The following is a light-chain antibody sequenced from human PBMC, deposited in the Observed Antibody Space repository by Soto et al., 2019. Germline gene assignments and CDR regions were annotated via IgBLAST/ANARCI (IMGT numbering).Light chain of an antibody. Sequence: EIVLTQSPGTLSLSPGERATLSCRASQSVSSSYLAWYQQKPGQAPRLLIYGASSRATGVPDRFSGSGSGTDFTLTTSRLEPEDFAVYYCWQYGSSPLYPFGQGTKLEIK. J-gene: IGKJ2*01. CDR1: QSVSSSY. V-gene: IGKV3-20*01. CDR3: WQYGSSPLYP. CDR2: GAS.